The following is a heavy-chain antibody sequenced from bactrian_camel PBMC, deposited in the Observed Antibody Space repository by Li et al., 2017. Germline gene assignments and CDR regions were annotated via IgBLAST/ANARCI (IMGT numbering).Heavy chain of an antibody. CDR2: INTGGDTT. J-gene: IGHJ4*01. V-gene: IGHV3S40*01. CDR1: GFTFSRYP. Sequence: VQLVESGGGLVLPGESPRLSCAASGTSGFTFSRYPMIWVRQAPGKGLEWVSTINTGGDTTYYADSVKGRFTISRDNAKSTMYLQMNSLKPEDTAVYYCVGGGTYYVLNTDYWAQGTQVTVS. CDR3: VGGGTYYVLNTDY. D-gene: IGHD2*01.